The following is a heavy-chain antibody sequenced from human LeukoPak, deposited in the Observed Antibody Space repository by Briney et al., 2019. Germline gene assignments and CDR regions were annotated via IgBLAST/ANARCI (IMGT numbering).Heavy chain of an antibody. Sequence: GGSLRLSCAASGFTFSNYWMSWVRQAPGKGLEWVANIKQDGNEEYYVDSVRGRFTISRDNAKNSLYLQMNSLRAEDTAVYYCARTSDYYNYYFDYWGQGTPVTVSS. CDR2: IKQDGNEE. CDR1: GFTFSNYW. V-gene: IGHV3-7*03. CDR3: ARTSDYYNYYFDY. D-gene: IGHD4-11*01. J-gene: IGHJ4*02.